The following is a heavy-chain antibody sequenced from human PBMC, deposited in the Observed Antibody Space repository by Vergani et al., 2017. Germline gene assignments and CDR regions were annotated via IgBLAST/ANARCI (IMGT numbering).Heavy chain of an antibody. Sequence: QVQLVESGGGVVQPGGSLRLSCAASGFTFNNYGMNWVRQAPGKGLEWVAFIRFDGSNTYCADSLKGRFTISRDNSQNSLYLQMNSLRAEDTAVYYCAKTLLTFSRASGDHYYYYGMDVWGQGTTVTVSS. CDR3: AKTLLTFSRASGDHYYYYGMDV. CDR2: IRFDGSNT. CDR1: GFTFNNYG. D-gene: IGHD2-2*01. J-gene: IGHJ6*02. V-gene: IGHV3-30*02.